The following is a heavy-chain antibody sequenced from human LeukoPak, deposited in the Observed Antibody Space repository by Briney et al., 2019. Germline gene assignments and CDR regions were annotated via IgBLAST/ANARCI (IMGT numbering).Heavy chain of an antibody. CDR3: ARASIVLGTHDT. J-gene: IGHJ3*01. D-gene: IGHD3-16*01. CDR1: GGSISSSSYY. V-gene: IGHV4-39*07. Sequence: SETLSLTCTVSGGSISSSSYYWGWIRQPPGKGLEWIGSIYYSGSTYYNPSLKSRVTISVDTSKNQFSLKLSSVTAADTAVYYCARASIVLGTHDTWGQGTMVTVSS. CDR2: IYYSGST.